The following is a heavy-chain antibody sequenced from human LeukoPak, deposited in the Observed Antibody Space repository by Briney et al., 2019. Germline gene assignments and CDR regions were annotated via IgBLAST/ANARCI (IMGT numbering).Heavy chain of an antibody. CDR1: GFTFSSYA. J-gene: IGHJ4*02. V-gene: IGHV3-30-3*01. CDR3: ASIDYYDSSGYYDQNSDY. CDR2: ISYDGSNK. D-gene: IGHD3-22*01. Sequence: GGSLRLSCAASGFTFSSYAMHWVRQAPGKGLEWVAVISYDGSNKYYADSVKGRFTISRDNAKNSLYLQMNSLRAEDTAVYYCASIDYYDSSGYYDQNSDYWGQGTLVTVSS.